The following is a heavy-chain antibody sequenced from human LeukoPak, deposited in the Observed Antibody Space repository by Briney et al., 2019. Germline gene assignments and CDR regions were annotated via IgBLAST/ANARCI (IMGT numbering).Heavy chain of an antibody. J-gene: IGHJ4*02. D-gene: IGHD2-15*01. CDR1: GGSLSGYY. CDR3: ARGAAATRDY. V-gene: IGHV4-59*01. CDR2: IHYSGST. Sequence: PSETLSLTCTVSGGSLSGYYWSWIRQPPGKGGEWIGYIHYSGSTEYNPSLTSGGTISVDNSKNHFSLKLTSVTAADTAVYYCARGAAATRDYWGQGILVTVSS.